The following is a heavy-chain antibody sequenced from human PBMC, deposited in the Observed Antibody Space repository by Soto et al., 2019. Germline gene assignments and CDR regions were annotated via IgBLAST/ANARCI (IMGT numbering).Heavy chain of an antibody. V-gene: IGHV4-31*03. J-gene: IGHJ6*02. CDR1: GGSISSGGDY. D-gene: IGHD2-15*01. CDR3: ARATPYYYYGMDV. CDR2: IYYSGST. Sequence: QVQLQESGPGLVKPSQTLSLTCTVSGGSISSGGDYWSWIRQHPGKGLEWIRYIYYSGSTYYNPSLKRRVTLSVDTSKNHFSLKLSSVTAADTAVYYCARATPYYYYGMDVWGQGTTVTVSS.